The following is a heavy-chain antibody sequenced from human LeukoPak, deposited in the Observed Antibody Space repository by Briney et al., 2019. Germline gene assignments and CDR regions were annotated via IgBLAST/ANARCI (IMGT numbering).Heavy chain of an antibody. CDR1: GFTFSSYS. CDR2: ISSSSSYI. CDR3: ASGPPSVTIFGVVKNDY. D-gene: IGHD3-3*01. V-gene: IGHV3-21*01. Sequence: PGGSLRLSCAASGFTFSSYSMNWVRQAPGKGLEWVSSISSSSSYIYYADSVKGRFTISRDNAKNSLYLQMNSLRAEDTAVYYCASGPPSVTIFGVVKNDYWGQGTLVTVSS. J-gene: IGHJ4*02.